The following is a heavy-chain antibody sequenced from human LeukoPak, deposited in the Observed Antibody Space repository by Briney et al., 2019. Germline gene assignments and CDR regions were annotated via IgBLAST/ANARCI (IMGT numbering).Heavy chain of an antibody. CDR1: GGSISSSSYY. D-gene: IGHD6-19*01. Sequence: SETLSLTCTVSGGSISSSSYYWGWIRQPPGKGLEWIGSIYYSGSTYYNPSLKSRVTISVDTSKNQFSLKLSSVTAADTAVYYCGSGWYYYFDYWGQGTLVTVSS. CDR2: IYYSGST. J-gene: IGHJ4*02. CDR3: GSGWYYYFDY. V-gene: IGHV4-39*07.